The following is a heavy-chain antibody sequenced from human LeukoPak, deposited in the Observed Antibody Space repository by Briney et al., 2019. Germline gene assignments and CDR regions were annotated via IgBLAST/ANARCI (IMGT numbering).Heavy chain of an antibody. CDR2: ISSSSSYM. V-gene: IGHV3-21*01. J-gene: IGHJ5*02. Sequence: GGSLRLSCAASGFTFSSYSMNWVRQAPGKGLEWVSSISSSSSYMHYADSVKGRFTISRDNAKNSLYLQMNSLRAEDTAVYYCARDPWGYYDSSGYYPWGQGTLVTVSS. D-gene: IGHD3-22*01. CDR1: GFTFSSYS. CDR3: ARDPWGYYDSSGYYP.